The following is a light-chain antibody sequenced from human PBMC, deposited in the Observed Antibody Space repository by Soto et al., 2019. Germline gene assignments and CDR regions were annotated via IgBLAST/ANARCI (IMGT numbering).Light chain of an antibody. V-gene: IGLV2-23*03. CDR3: CSYAGSSTFPYV. CDR1: SSDVGSYNL. Sequence: QPVLTQPASVSGSPGQSITISCTGTSSDVGSYNLVSWYQQHPGKAPKLMIYEGSKRPSGVSNRFSGSKSGNTASLTISGLQAEDEADYYCCSYAGSSTFPYVFGTGTKLTVL. J-gene: IGLJ1*01. CDR2: EGS.